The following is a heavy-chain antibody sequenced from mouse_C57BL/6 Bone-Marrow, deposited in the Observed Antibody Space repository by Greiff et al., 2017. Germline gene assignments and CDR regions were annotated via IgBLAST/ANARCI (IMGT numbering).Heavy chain of an antibody. CDR3: TLYYGSSYCAMDY. D-gene: IGHD1-1*01. Sequence: VQLKQSGAELVRPGASVKLSCTASGFNIKDDYMHWVKQRPEQGLEWIGWIDPENGDTEYASKFQGKATITADTSSNTAYLPLSSLTSEDTAVYYCTLYYGSSYCAMDYWGQGTSVTVSS. J-gene: IGHJ4*01. CDR1: GFNIKDDY. V-gene: IGHV14-4*01. CDR2: IDPENGDT.